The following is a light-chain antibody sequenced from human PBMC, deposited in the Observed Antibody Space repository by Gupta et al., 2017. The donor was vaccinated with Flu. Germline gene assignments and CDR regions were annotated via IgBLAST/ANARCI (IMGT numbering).Light chain of an antibody. CDR1: SRSIASNY. CDR3: QSYDSSSWV. CDR2: EDN. Sequence: NFMLTHPPSVPESPGQTVTISCTRSSRSIASNYVHWYQQRPGSAPTTVIYEDNQRPSGVPDRFSGAIDSSSNAASLTFSGLKTEDEAYYYCQSYDSSSWVFGGGTKLTVL. V-gene: IGLV6-57*03. J-gene: IGLJ3*02.